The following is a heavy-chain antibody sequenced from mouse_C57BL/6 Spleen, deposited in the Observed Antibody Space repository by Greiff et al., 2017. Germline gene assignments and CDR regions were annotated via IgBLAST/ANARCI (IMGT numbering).Heavy chain of an antibody. CDR2: IYPGSGST. CDR1: GYTFTSYW. V-gene: IGHV1-55*01. CDR3: ARRQYSNYAMDY. D-gene: IGHD2-5*01. Sequence: VKLQQPGAELVKPGASVKMSCKASGYTFTSYWITWVKQRPGQGLEWIGDIYPGSGSTNYNEKFKSKATLTVDTSSSTAYMQLSSLTSEDSAVYYCARRQYSNYAMDYWGQGTSVTVSS. J-gene: IGHJ4*01.